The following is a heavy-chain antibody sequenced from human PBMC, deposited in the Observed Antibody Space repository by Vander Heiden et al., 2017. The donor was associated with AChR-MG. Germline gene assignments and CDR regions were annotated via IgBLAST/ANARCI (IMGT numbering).Heavy chain of an antibody. J-gene: IGHJ2*01. D-gene: IGHD3-22*01. CDR3: ARRGDSSGYYYIDWYFDL. V-gene: IGHV1-69*01. Sequence: QVQLVQSGAEVKQPGSSVKVSCKASGGTFSSYAIGWVRRAPGQGLEWMGGIIPIFGTANYAQKFQGRVTITADESTSTAYMELSSLRSEDTAVYYCARRGDSSGYYYIDWYFDLWGRGTLVTVSS. CDR2: IIPIFGTA. CDR1: GGTFSSYA.